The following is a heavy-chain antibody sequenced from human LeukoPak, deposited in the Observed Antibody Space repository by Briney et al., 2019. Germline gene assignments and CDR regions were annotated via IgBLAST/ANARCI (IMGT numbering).Heavy chain of an antibody. Sequence: SETLSLTCAVYGGSFSGYYWSWIRQPPGKGLEWIGEINHSGSTNYNPSLKSRVTISVDTSEKQFSLKLSSVTAADTAVYYCAKTGYSSSWYEGYFDYWGQGTLVTVSS. J-gene: IGHJ4*02. V-gene: IGHV4-34*01. D-gene: IGHD6-13*01. CDR2: INHSGST. CDR3: AKTGYSSSWYEGYFDY. CDR1: GGSFSGYY.